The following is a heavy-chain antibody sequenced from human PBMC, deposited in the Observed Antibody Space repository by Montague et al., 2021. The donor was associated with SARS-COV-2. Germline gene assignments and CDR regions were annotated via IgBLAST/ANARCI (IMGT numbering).Heavy chain of an antibody. CDR1: GFTFRSYA. CDR2: VYSGGTNT. V-gene: IGHV3-23*03. J-gene: IGHJ4*02. D-gene: IGHD3-3*01. CDR3: AKDLWVGWSGEIDS. Sequence: SRRLSCAASGFTFRSYAMSWVRQAPGKGLEWVAVVYSGGTNTHLADSVKGRFIISRDDSSNTLYLQMHRLRVEDTATYYCAKDLWVGWSGEIDSWGQGTLVTVST.